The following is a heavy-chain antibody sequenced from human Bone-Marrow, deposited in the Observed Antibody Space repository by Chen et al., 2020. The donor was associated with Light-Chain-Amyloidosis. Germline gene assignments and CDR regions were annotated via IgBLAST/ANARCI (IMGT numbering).Heavy chain of an antibody. CDR2: INAGNGDT. D-gene: IGHD3-10*01. V-gene: IGHV1-3*01. CDR3: ARDYSGSRRVLYGLDV. Sequence: QVQVVQSGAELTKPGASVKISCKTSGYKFTDYAIHWVRQAPGQSLEWLGWINAGNGDTKYSQSLHGRATLTSDKSASSAYMELSSLRSEDTALYYCARDYSGSRRVLYGLDVWGQGTTVIVSS. CDR1: GYKFTDYA. J-gene: IGHJ6*01.